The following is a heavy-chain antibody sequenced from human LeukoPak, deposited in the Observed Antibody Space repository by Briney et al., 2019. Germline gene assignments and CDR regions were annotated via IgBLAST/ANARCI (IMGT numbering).Heavy chain of an antibody. D-gene: IGHD4-17*01. J-gene: IGHJ5*02. V-gene: IGHV3-74*01. CDR2: INHDGSIR. Sequence: GGPLRLSCEPSEFPPSDYGMHGVRKPPGKGLVWVSHINHDGSIRNYADSVKGRFTISRDIAKNTLYLQMNSLGADGTALYYCVRDVFSLGESWGQGTLVTVSS. CDR1: EFPPSDYG. CDR3: VRDVFSLGES.